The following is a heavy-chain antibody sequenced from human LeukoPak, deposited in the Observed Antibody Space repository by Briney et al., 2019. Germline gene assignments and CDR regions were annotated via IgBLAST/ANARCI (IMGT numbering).Heavy chain of an antibody. CDR1: GGSFSGYY. D-gene: IGHD3-9*01. V-gene: IGHV4-34*01. Sequence: SETLSLTCAVYGGSFSGYYWSWIRQPPGKGLEWIGEINHSGSTNYNPSLKSRVTIPVDTSKNQFSLKLSSVTAADTAVYYCASVPAYYDILTGYSLDYWGQGTLVTVSS. CDR3: ASVPAYYDILTGYSLDY. CDR2: INHSGST. J-gene: IGHJ4*02.